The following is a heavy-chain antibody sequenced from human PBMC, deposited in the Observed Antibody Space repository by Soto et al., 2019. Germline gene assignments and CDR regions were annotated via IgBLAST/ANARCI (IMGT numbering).Heavy chain of an antibody. V-gene: IGHV1-69*13. CDR2: IIPIFSTP. D-gene: IGHD3-16*01. J-gene: IGHJ5*02. Sequence: SVKFSCKASGGTFSSYAISWVRQAPGQGLEWMGGIIPIFSTPNYAQKFQGGVTNTADESASTVFMDLSSLTSEDTAVYYCARDQPHSNWNNFYTNNWFDPWGQGTLVTVSS. CDR1: GGTFSSYA. CDR3: ARDQPHSNWNNFYTNNWFDP.